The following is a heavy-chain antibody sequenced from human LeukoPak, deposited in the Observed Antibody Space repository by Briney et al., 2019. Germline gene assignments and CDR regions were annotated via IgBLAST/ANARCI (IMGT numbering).Heavy chain of an antibody. CDR3: ARDRHLTTGCYDLVERKFHYAILHLDV. CDR1: GFPLDHQA. D-gene: IGHD6-19*01. J-gene: IGHJ6*04. V-gene: IGHV3-64*01. Sequence: GGSLRLLCAASGFPLDHQAKHWVRQAPGGGLEYVSSISNKGSSSHYAQSVEGRFTVSREDRKYTLYLEMGGMRAEATGVYYCARDRHLTTGCYDLVERKFHYAILHLDVWGRGTTVTVSS. CDR2: ISNKGSSS.